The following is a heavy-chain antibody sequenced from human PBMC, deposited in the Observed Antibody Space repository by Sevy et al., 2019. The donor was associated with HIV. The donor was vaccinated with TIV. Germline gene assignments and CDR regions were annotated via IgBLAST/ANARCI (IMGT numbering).Heavy chain of an antibody. CDR2: ISGSGGST. D-gene: IGHD3-10*01. CDR3: AKGQTAMVRGVIPTGMDV. V-gene: IGHV3-23*01. J-gene: IGHJ6*02. CDR1: GFTFSSYA. Sequence: GGSLRLSCAASGFTFSSYAMSWDRQAPGKGLEWVSAISGSGGSTYYADSVKGRFTISRDNSKNTLYLQMNSLRAEDTAVYYCAKGQTAMVRGVIPTGMDVWGQGTTVTVSS.